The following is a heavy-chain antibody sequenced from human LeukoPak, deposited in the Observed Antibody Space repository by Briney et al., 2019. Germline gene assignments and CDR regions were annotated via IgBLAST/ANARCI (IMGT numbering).Heavy chain of an antibody. D-gene: IGHD3-22*01. CDR3: AINYYDSSAYALHY. Sequence: GGSLRLSCAGSRFTFSDFGMHWVRQAPGKGLEWVAVIWHDGTKRHYAESVKGRFAISRDDSRNTLNLQMNSLRADDTAVYYCAINYYDSSAYALHYWGQGTLVTVSS. CDR2: IWHDGTKR. J-gene: IGHJ4*02. V-gene: IGHV3-33*01. CDR1: RFTFSDFG.